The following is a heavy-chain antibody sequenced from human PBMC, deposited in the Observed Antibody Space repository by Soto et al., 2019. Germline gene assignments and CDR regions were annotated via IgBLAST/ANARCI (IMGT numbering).Heavy chain of an antibody. CDR2: IYYSGST. J-gene: IGHJ4*02. V-gene: IGHV4-59*01. CDR1: GGSISSYY. D-gene: IGHD4-17*01. CDR3: ARSLTLRRYFDY. Sequence: SETLSLTCTVSGGSISSYYWSWIRQPPGKGLEWIGYIYYSGSTNYNPSLKSRVTISVDTSRNQFSLKLSSVTAAYTAVYYCARSLTLRRYFDYWGQGTLVTVSS.